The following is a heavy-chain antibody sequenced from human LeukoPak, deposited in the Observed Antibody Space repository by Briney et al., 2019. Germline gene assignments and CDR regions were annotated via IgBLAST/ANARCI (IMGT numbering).Heavy chain of an antibody. CDR2: IYPVASDT. Sequence: GEPLKISCKGSGYSFTSNLIGWVRQIPGKGLGWMGIIYPVASDTKYSPSFQRQDTIQADKPIKTSHLQWGSLKASNAAKYYSGRRGGPGLNSFEIWGQGAMVTVS. CDR1: GYSFTSNL. J-gene: IGHJ3*02. D-gene: IGHD4/OR15-4a*01. V-gene: IGHV5-51*01. CDR3: GRRGGPGLNSFEI.